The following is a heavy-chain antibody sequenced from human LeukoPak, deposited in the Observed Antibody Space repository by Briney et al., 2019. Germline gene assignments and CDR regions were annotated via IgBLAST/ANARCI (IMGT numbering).Heavy chain of an antibody. J-gene: IGHJ6*03. CDR3: ARDPPHDYDFWSGYPSFHYYYYMDV. V-gene: IGHV4-4*07. D-gene: IGHD3-3*01. CDR1: GASISSYY. Sequence: PSETLSLTCTVSGASISSYYWSWIRQPAGKGLEWIGRIYTSGSTKYNPSLKSRVTMSVDTSKKQFSLKLSSVTAADTAVYYCARDPPHDYDFWSGYPSFHYYYYMDVWGKGTTVTVSS. CDR2: IYTSGST.